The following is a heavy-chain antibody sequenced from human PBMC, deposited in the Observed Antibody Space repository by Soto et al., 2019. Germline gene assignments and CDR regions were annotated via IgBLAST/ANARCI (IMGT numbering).Heavy chain of an antibody. CDR2: IYYSGST. CDR3: ARRHTSYYDFWSAHNWFDP. D-gene: IGHD3-3*01. CDR1: GGSISSSSYY. J-gene: IGHJ5*02. Sequence: PSETLSLTCTVSGGSISSSSYYWGWIRQPPGKGLEWIGSIYYSGSTYYNPSLKSRVTISVDTSKNQFSLKLSSVTAADTAVYYCARRHTSYYDFWSAHNWFDPWGQGTLVTVS. V-gene: IGHV4-39*01.